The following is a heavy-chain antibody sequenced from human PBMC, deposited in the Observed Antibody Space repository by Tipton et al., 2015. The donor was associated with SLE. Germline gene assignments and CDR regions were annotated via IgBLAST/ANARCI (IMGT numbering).Heavy chain of an antibody. V-gene: IGHV4-59*01. D-gene: IGHD3-3*01. CDR2: ISDSGST. CDR1: GGSFSGYY. J-gene: IGHJ5*02. Sequence: GLVKPSETLSLTCAVYGGSFSGYYWSWIRQPPGRGLEWIGYISDSGSTNYNPSLKSRVTISLDTSNNQFSLKVTSVTAADTAVYYCARGGHYAWFGPWGQGFLVTVSS. CDR3: ARGGHYAWFGP.